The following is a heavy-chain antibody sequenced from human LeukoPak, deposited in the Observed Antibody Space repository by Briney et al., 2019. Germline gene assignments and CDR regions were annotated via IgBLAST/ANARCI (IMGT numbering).Heavy chain of an antibody. CDR1: GYTFTSYG. J-gene: IGHJ4*02. CDR2: ISAYNGNT. D-gene: IGHD6-19*01. Sequence: ASVKVSCKASGYTFTSYGMSWVRQAPGQGLEWMGWISAYNGNTNYAQKLQGRVTMTTDTSTSTAYMELRSLRSDDTAVYYCARGSFSSGWYPSFDYWGQGTLVTVSS. CDR3: ARGSFSSGWYPSFDY. V-gene: IGHV1-18*01.